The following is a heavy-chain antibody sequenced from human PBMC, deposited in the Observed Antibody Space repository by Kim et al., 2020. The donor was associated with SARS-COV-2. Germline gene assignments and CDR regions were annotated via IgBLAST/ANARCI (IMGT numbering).Heavy chain of an antibody. Sequence: SETLSLTCAVYGGSFSGYYWSWIRQPPGKGLEWIGEINHSGSTNYNPSLKSRVTISVDTSKNQFSLKLSSVTAADTAVYYCARAGSGLAAPTRFDYWGQGTLVTVSS. CDR2: INHSGST. D-gene: IGHD6-13*01. V-gene: IGHV4-34*01. CDR1: GGSFSGYY. CDR3: ARAGSGLAAPTRFDY. J-gene: IGHJ4*02.